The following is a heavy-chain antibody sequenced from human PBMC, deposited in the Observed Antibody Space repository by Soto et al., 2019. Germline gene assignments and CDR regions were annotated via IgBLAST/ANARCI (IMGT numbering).Heavy chain of an antibody. CDR2: INHSGST. V-gene: IGHV4-34*01. CDR1: GGTFSGYY. D-gene: IGHD5-18*01. CDR3: ARVRYSYGYYYYYGMDV. Sequence: PSATLSLTCAVYGGTFSGYYWSCIRQPPGKGLEWIVEINHSGSTNYNPSLKSRVTISVDTAKNKFSLKLSSVTAADTAVYYCARVRYSYGYYYYYGMDVWGQGTTVTVSS. J-gene: IGHJ6*02.